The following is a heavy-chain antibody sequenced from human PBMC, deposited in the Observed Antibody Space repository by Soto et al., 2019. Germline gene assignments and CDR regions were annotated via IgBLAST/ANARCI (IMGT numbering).Heavy chain of an antibody. J-gene: IGHJ5*02. V-gene: IGHV4-39*01. CDR2: VFYIGRS. D-gene: IGHD6-13*01. Sequence: AETLSLTCTVSGGSINSPIHYWGWLRHPPGNGLEWFGSVFYIGRSYSTPSLKSRVTISVDTSKNQFSLSLTSVTASDTAVYFCEGQTFTRAGASLGRSNWFDPWAEGTMVTFSS. CDR3: EGQTFTRAGASLGRSNWFDP. CDR1: GGSINSPIHY.